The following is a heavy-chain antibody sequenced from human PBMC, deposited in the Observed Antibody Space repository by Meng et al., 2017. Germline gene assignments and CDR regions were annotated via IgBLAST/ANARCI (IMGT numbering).Heavy chain of an antibody. Sequence: QGQLMQSGAGGKKPGDSVKVSCKASGYTFTTYAIHWVRQAPGQRLEWMGWINAGNSDTKYSQKLQGRVTITRDTSASTVYMEVSSLRSEDTGVYYCARAIAVSGTGRFDYWGQGTLVTVSS. J-gene: IGHJ4*02. CDR3: ARAIAVSGTGRFDY. CDR2: INAGNSDT. V-gene: IGHV1-3*01. CDR1: GYTFTTYA. D-gene: IGHD6-19*01.